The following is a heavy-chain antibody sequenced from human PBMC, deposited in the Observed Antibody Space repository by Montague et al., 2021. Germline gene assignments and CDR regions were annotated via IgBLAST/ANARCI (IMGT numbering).Heavy chain of an antibody. D-gene: IGHD3-16*01. CDR1: GFTFSTYD. CDR3: EREVTGGSYAMDV. CDR2: INTVGDT. Sequence: SLRLSCAAFGFTFSTYDMHWVRQPAGKGLEWVSAINTVGDTFYFGSAKGRIFILTEYDNKSLHLQKNSLGAEDTAEYYCEREVTGGSYAMDVWGRGTTVTVSS. J-gene: IGHJ6*02. V-gene: IGHV3-13*01.